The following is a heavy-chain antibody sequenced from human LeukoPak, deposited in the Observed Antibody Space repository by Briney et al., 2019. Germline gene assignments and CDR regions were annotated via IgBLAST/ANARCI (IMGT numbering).Heavy chain of an antibody. D-gene: IGHD6-6*01. J-gene: IGHJ4*02. CDR2: IYYSGST. V-gene: IGHV4-30-4*08. Sequence: PSQTLSLTCTVSGGSISSGDYYWSWIRQPPGKGLEWIGYIYYSGSTYYNPSLKSRVTISVDTSKNQFSLKLSSVTAADTAVYYCASRRYSSSAYFDYWGQGTLVTVSS. CDR3: ASRRYSSSAYFDY. CDR1: GGSISSGDYY.